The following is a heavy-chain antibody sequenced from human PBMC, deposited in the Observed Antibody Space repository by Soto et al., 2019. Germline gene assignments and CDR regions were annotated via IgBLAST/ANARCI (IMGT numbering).Heavy chain of an antibody. CDR1: GGSISSYY. Sequence: QVQLQESGPGLVKPSETLSLTCTVSGGSISSYYWSWIRQPPGKGLEWIGYIYYSGSTNYNPSLRSRVTISVDTSKPQFSLQLSSVTAADTAVYYCVRDTVVGHTAIWGQGPLVTVSS. V-gene: IGHV4-59*01. CDR2: IYYSGST. J-gene: IGHJ4*02. D-gene: IGHD5-18*01. CDR3: VRDTVVGHTAI.